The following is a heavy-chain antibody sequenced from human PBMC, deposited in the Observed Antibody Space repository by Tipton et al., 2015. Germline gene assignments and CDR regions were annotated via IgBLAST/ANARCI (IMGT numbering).Heavy chain of an antibody. V-gene: IGHV3-33*01. CDR3: TRDQIVVDPRGALDI. CDR2: IWYDGSNE. CDR1: GFIFSSYG. D-gene: IGHD2-15*01. J-gene: IGHJ3*02. Sequence: SLRLSCAASGFIFSSYGMHWVRQAPGKGLEWVAVIWYDGSNEYYADSVKGRFTISRDNSKNMLFLQMNSLRAEDTALYFCTRDQIVVDPRGALDIWGQGTMVTVSS.